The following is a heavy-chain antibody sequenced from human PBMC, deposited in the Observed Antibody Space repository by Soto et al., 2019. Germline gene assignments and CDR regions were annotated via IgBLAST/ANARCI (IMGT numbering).Heavy chain of an antibody. Sequence: QVQLQQWGAGLLKPSETLSLNCAVYGGSFRDYSWTWIRQPPGKGPEWIGEINHTGSTNYNPSLKSRVTISVDTSKNQFSLKVSSVTAADTAVYYCARRRVMTLWFDPWGQGTLVTVSS. CDR2: INHTGST. CDR3: ARRRVMTLWFDP. D-gene: IGHD2-21*02. CDR1: GGSFRDYS. J-gene: IGHJ5*02. V-gene: IGHV4-34*02.